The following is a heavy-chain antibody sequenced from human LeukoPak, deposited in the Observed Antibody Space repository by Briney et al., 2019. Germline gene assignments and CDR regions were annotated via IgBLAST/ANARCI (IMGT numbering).Heavy chain of an antibody. D-gene: IGHD5-18*01. CDR1: GGSISSSSDY. CDR2: IYYSGST. Sequence: SETLSLTCTVSGGSISSSSDYWGWIRQPPGKGLEWIGSIYYSGSTYYNPSLKSRVTISVDTSKNQFSLKLSSVTAADTAVYYRARRPAVGIQLWLEVVDYWGQGTLVTVSS. CDR3: ARRPAVGIQLWLEVVDY. V-gene: IGHV4-39*01. J-gene: IGHJ4*02.